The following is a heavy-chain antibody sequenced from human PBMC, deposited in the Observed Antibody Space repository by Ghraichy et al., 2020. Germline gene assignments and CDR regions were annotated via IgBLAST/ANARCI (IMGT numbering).Heavy chain of an antibody. Sequence: ASVKVSCKASGYTFTSYAMHWVRQAPGQRLEWMGWINAGNGNTKYSQKFQGRVTITRDTSASTAYMELSSLRSEDTAVYYCARGRITMIVVVITTEDAFDIWGQGTMVTVSS. D-gene: IGHD3-22*01. CDR2: INAGNGNT. CDR1: GYTFTSYA. V-gene: IGHV1-3*01. J-gene: IGHJ3*02. CDR3: ARGRITMIVVVITTEDAFDI.